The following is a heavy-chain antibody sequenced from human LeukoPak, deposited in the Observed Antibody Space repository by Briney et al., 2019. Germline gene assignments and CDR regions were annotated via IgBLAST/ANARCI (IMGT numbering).Heavy chain of an antibody. J-gene: IGHJ4*02. CDR3: AGPRVGAGYFDS. Sequence: SETLSLTCTVSGGSISSYYWSWIRQPPGKELEWIGNIYNSGSTNYNPSLKSRITISVNTSKNQFSLKLSPVTAADTADYYCAGPRVGAGYFDSWGQGTLVTVCS. CDR2: IYNSGST. D-gene: IGHD1-26*01. V-gene: IGHV4-59*08. CDR1: GGSISSYY.